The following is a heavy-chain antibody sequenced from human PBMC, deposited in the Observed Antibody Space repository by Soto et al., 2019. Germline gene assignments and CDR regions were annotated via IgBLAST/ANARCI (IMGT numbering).Heavy chain of an antibody. D-gene: IGHD6-6*01. J-gene: IGHJ4*02. CDR2: ISGSDDST. CDR1: GFTFSSYA. V-gene: IGHV3-23*01. CDR3: AKRSSSSTLDY. Sequence: EVQRLESGGGLVQPGESLRLSCAASGFTFSSYAMSWVRQAPGKGLEWVSVISGSDDSTYYADSVKGRFTISRDNSKNTLYLQMNSLRAEDTAVYYCAKRSSSSTLDYWGQGTLVTVSS.